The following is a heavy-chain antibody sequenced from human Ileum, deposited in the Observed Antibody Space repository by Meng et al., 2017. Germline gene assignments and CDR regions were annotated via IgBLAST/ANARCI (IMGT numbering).Heavy chain of an antibody. J-gene: IGHJ4*02. Sequence: QMHRGELWAGVKKPGASVRVSCKASGYTFTDYFVHWVRQAPGQGLEWMGRINPKSGATAYAQKFQGRVTVTSDTSISTAYLDLISLTSDDTALYYCVRSNIFGWNPRDHWGQGTLVTVSS. V-gene: IGHV1-2*06. CDR2: INPKSGAT. D-gene: IGHD3-3*02. CDR3: VRSNIFGWNPRDH. CDR1: GYTFTDYF.